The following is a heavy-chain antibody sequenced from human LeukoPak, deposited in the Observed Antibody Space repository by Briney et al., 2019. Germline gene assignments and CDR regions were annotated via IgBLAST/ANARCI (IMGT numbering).Heavy chain of an antibody. D-gene: IGHD6-19*01. V-gene: IGHV1-69*01. J-gene: IGHJ4*02. CDR1: GGTFSSYA. CDR2: IIPIFGTA. CDR3: ARVYSSGWYFDY. Sequence: GSSVKVSCKASGGTFSSYAISWVRQAPGQGLEWMGGIIPIFGTANYAQKFQGRVTFTAVESTSTAYVELTSLRSEDTAVYYCARVYSSGWYFDYWGQGTLVTVSS.